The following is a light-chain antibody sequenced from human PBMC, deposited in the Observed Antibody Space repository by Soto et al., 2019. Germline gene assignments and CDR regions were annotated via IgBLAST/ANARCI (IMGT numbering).Light chain of an antibody. J-gene: IGLJ2*01. CDR3: SSYAGSQIVV. CDR2: EVS. CDR1: SSDVGGYNF. Sequence: QSALTQPPSASGSPGQSVTISCTGTSSDVGGYNFVSWYQQHPGKAPKLMIYEVSERPSGVPDRFSGSKSGNTASLTVSGLQAEDEADYYCSSYAGSQIVVFGGGTKVTVL. V-gene: IGLV2-8*01.